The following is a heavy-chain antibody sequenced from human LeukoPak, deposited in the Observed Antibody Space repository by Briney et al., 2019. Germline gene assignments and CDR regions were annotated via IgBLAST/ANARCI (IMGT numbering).Heavy chain of an antibody. J-gene: IGHJ5*02. CDR1: GFTFSSYQ. Sequence: GGSLRLSCAASGFTFSSYQMNWVRQAPGKGLEWLSFTCSSGNSNDYVGCVKGRFTLPSANAKNSLYLQMNSLRADDRAVYYCARELEGSGFDPWGQGTLVTVSS. CDR2: TCSSGNSN. CDR3: ARELEGSGFDP. V-gene: IGHV3-48*03. D-gene: IGHD6-19*01.